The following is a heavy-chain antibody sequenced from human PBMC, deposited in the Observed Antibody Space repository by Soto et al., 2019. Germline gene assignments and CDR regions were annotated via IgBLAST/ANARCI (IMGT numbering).Heavy chain of an antibody. CDR1: GFTFSSYA. Sequence: QVQLVESGGGVVQPGRSLRLSCAASGFTFSSYAMHWVRQAPGKGLEWVAVISYDGSKKYYADSVKGRFTISRDNSKNTLYLQMNSLRAEDTAVYYCARRDTAMGMDFDYWGQGTLVTVSS. D-gene: IGHD5-18*01. CDR3: ARRDTAMGMDFDY. CDR2: ISYDGSKK. J-gene: IGHJ4*02. V-gene: IGHV3-30-3*01.